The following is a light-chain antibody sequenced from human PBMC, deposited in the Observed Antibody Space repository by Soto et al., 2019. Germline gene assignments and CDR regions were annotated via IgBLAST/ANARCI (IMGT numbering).Light chain of an antibody. CDR1: NSDVGGYNY. Sequence: QAVVTQPASVSGSPGQSITISCTGTNSDVGGYNYVSWYQQYPGTVPKLIIFEVSNRPSGVSYRFSGSKSGNTASLTISGLQAEDEADYYCRSYTSTNTRVFGTGTKLTVL. CDR3: RSYTSTNTRV. V-gene: IGLV2-14*01. CDR2: EVS. J-gene: IGLJ1*01.